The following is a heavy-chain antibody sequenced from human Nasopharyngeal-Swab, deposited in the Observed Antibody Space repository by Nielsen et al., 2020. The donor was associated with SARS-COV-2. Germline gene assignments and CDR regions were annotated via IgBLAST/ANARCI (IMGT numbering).Heavy chain of an antibody. Sequence: SETLSLTCTVSGDSISSSSYYWGWIRQPPGKGLEWIGSIYYSGSTYYNPSLKSRVTISVDTSKNQFSLKLSSVTAADTAVYYCARHVPAILWFGVQSYYGMDVWGQGTTVTVSS. J-gene: IGHJ6*02. CDR1: GDSISSSSYY. D-gene: IGHD3-10*01. CDR2: IYYSGST. V-gene: IGHV4-39*01. CDR3: ARHVPAILWFGVQSYYGMDV.